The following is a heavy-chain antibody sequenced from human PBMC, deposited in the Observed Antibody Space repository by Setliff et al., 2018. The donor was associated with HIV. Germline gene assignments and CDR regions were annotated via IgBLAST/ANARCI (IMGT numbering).Heavy chain of an antibody. J-gene: IGHJ4*02. Sequence: SETLSLTCTVSGGSISSYYWSWARQPPGKGLEWIGYIYTTGSTNYNPSLNSRVTISVDTSKNQFSLKVNSVTAADTAVYYCARSPRIGVAGEFEYWGQGTLVTVSS. CDR3: ARSPRIGVAGEFEY. V-gene: IGHV4-4*09. D-gene: IGHD6-19*01. CDR1: GGSISSYY. CDR2: IYTTGST.